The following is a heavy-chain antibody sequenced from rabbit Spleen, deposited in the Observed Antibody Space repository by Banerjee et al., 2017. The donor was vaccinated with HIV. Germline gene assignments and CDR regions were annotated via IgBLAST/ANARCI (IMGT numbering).Heavy chain of an antibody. Sequence: QLVESGGGLVQPGGSLKLSCTASGFSFSNKAVMCWVRQAPGKGLEWIGYIDPIFGRTYYASWVNGRFTVSSHNAQNTLYLQLNSLTAADTATYFCARDSGTSFSSYGMDLWGPGTLVTVS. J-gene: IGHJ6*01. V-gene: IGHV1S7*01. CDR1: GFSFSNKA. CDR2: IDPIFGRT. D-gene: IGHD8-1*01. CDR3: ARDSGTSFSSYGMDL.